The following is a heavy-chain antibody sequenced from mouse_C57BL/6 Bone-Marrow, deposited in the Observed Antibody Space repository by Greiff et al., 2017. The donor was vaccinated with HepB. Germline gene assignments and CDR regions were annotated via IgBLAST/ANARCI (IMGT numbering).Heavy chain of an antibody. Sequence: QVQLQQPGAELVKPGASVKLSCKASGYTFTSYWMQWVKQRPGQGLEWIGEIDPSDSYTNYNQKFKGKATLTVDTSSSTAYMQLSSLTSEDSAVYYCARGWLLRGHYAMDYWGQGTSVTVSS. CDR1: GYTFTSYW. CDR2: IDPSDSYT. D-gene: IGHD2-3*01. CDR3: ARGWLLRGHYAMDY. V-gene: IGHV1-50*01. J-gene: IGHJ4*01.